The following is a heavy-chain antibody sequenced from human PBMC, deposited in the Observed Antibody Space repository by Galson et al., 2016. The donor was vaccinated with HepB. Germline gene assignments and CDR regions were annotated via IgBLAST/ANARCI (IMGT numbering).Heavy chain of an antibody. CDR1: EFTFDNYA. CDR2: ISGSGANT. D-gene: IGHD3-10*01. J-gene: IGHJ4*02. Sequence: SLRLSCAASEFTFDNYAMSWVRQAPGKGLEWVSGISGSGANTHYADSVRGRFTISRDNAKNTVYLQLRSLGAEDTAVYYCARSLGDWGQGTLVTVSS. CDR3: ARSLGD. V-gene: IGHV3-23*01.